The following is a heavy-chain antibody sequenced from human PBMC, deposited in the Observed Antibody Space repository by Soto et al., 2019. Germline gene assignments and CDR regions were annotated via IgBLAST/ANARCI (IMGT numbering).Heavy chain of an antibody. CDR2: INSDGSST. Sequence: EVQLVESGGGLVQPGGSLRLSCAASGFTFSSYWMHWVRQAPGKGLVWVSRINSDGSSTSYADSVKGRFTISRDNAKNTLYLQMNSLRAEATAVYYCAGGGRRNWYFDLWGRGTLVTVSS. V-gene: IGHV3-74*01. J-gene: IGHJ2*01. CDR1: GFTFSSYW. CDR3: AGGGRRNWYFDL. D-gene: IGHD1-26*01.